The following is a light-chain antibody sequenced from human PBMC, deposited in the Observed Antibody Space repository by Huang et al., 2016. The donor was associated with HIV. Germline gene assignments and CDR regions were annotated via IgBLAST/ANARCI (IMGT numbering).Light chain of an antibody. V-gene: IGKV1-33*01. Sequence: DIQMTQSPSSLSTFIGDKVTITCQESQDIGNYLNWYQQRPWKAPKLLIYDAPSLEKGVTSRFSGGGSGTTFTFTITNLRPEDVATYYCQQYDGLPYTFGQGTLIEI. CDR3: QQYDGLPYT. J-gene: IGKJ2*01. CDR1: QDIGNY. CDR2: DAP.